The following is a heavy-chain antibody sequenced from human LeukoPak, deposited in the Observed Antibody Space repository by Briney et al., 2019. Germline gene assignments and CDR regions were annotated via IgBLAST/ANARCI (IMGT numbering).Heavy chain of an antibody. V-gene: IGHV3-48*03. J-gene: IGHJ6*02. D-gene: IGHD4-17*01. CDR3: ARDMTTVTTPGSDYYYGMDV. Sequence: GGSLRLSYAASGFTFSSYEMNWVRQAPGKGLEWVSYISSSGSTIYYADSVKGRFTISKDNAKNSLYLQMNSLRAEDTAVYYCARDMTTVTTPGSDYYYGMDVWGQGTTVTVSS. CDR2: ISSSGSTI. CDR1: GFTFSSYE.